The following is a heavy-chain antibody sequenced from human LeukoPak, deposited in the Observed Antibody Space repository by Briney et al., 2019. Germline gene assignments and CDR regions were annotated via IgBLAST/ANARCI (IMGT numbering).Heavy chain of an antibody. CDR3: AKEISSSSSWYGDDAFDI. V-gene: IGHV3-64D*09. CDR2: ISDSGGST. CDR1: GFPFSSYA. Sequence: GGSLRLSCSASGFPFSSYAMHWVRQAPGKGLEYVSAISDSGGSTYYADSVKGRFTISRDNSKNTLYLQMSSLRAEDTAVYYCAKEISSSSSWYGDDAFDIWGQGTMVIVSS. D-gene: IGHD6-13*01. J-gene: IGHJ3*02.